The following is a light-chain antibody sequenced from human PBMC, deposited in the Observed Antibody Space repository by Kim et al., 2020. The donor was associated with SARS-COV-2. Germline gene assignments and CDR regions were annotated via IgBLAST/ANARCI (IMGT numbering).Light chain of an antibody. V-gene: IGLV3-19*01. Sequence: ALGQTVKITCQGDSLRSYYASWYQQKPGQAPILVIYGRNNRPSGIPDRFSGSSSVNTASLTITGAQAEDEADYYCNSRDSTGKRWVFGTGTKATVL. CDR1: SLRSYY. J-gene: IGLJ1*01. CDR2: GRN. CDR3: NSRDSTGKRWV.